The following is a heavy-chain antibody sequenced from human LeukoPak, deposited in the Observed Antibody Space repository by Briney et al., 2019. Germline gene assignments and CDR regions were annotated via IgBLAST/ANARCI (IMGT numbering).Heavy chain of an antibody. D-gene: IGHD6-19*01. J-gene: IGHJ4*02. CDR3: AKGLGGSGWYYFDY. CDR1: GFTFDDYA. CDR2: ISWNSGSI. Sequence: PGRSLRLSCAASGFTFDDYAMHWVRQAPGKGLEWVSGISWNSGSIGYADSVKGRFTIPRDNAKNSLYLQMNSLRAEDTALYYCAKGLGGSGWYYFDYWGQGTLVTVSS. V-gene: IGHV3-9*01.